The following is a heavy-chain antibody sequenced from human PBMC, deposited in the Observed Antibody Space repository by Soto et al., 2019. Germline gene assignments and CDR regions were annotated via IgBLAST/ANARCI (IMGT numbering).Heavy chain of an antibody. CDR1: VDSFSNYY. V-gene: IGHV4-59*01. J-gene: IGHJ4*02. CDR2: IYYSGTT. D-gene: IGHD2-21*02. Sequence: QVQLRESGPGLVKPSETLSLTCTVSVDSFSNYYWSWIRQPPGKGLEWIGYIYYSGTTTYNPSHRSRVTISGDTSKTQFSLRLASVTAADTAVYYCAFSQGTDDFDYWGQGTLVTVSS. CDR3: AFSQGTDDFDY.